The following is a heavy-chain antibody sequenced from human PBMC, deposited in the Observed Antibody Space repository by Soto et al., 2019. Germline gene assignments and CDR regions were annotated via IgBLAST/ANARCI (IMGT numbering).Heavy chain of an antibody. CDR3: ARDAPSGDFWSGYSYGMDV. D-gene: IGHD3-3*01. V-gene: IGHV3-48*03. CDR2: ISPGGTI. J-gene: IGHJ6*02. CDR1: GFTFSSYE. Sequence: VQLVESGGGLVQPGGSLRLSCAASGFTFSSYEFNWVRQAPGKGLEWVSYISPGGTIYYADSVEGRFSISRDNAKNSLYLQMNSLRAEDTAVYYCARDAPSGDFWSGYSYGMDVWGQGTTVIVSS.